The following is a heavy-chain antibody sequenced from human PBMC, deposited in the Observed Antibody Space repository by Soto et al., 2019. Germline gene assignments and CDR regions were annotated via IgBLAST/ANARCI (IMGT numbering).Heavy chain of an antibody. CDR1: GYRFSDYW. Sequence: PGESHKISRHGSGYRFSDYWSVWVRQIPRKGLEWMGLIYPDDSEIRYSPSFQGQVILSADLSINTAFVQWNSLKATDSGMYYCARFGGPGLSHNWFDAWGQGTLVTVSS. CDR3: ARFGGPGLSHNWFDA. J-gene: IGHJ5*02. D-gene: IGHD3-16*01. V-gene: IGHV5-51*01. CDR2: IYPDDSEI.